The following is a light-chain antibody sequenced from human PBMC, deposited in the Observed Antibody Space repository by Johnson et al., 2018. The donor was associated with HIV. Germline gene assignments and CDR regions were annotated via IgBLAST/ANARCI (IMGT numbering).Light chain of an antibody. J-gene: IGLJ1*01. V-gene: IGLV1-44*01. Sequence: QSVLTQPPSASGTPGQRVTISCSGSSSNIGSNTVNWYQQLPGTAPKLLIYRNNQRPSGVPDRFSGSTSGTSASLAISGLQAEDEADYYCAAWDDSLNGLVFGTGTKVTVL. CDR2: RNN. CDR1: SSNIGSNT. CDR3: AAWDDSLNGLV.